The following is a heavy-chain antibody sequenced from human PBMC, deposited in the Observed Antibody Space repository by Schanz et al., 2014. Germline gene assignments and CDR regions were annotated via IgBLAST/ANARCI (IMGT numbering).Heavy chain of an antibody. CDR3: ARDRLECGAECYSVEVFEI. D-gene: IGHD2-21*01. CDR2: IVPIAGIT. V-gene: IGHV1-69*08. Sequence: QVHLVQSGAEVKKPGSSVKVSCKASGGTFSSDTFSWVRQAPGQGLEWMGRIVPIAGITNYAQRFQGRVTITADKSSDTAYMELRSLRSEDTAVYYCARDRLECGAECYSVEVFEIWGQGTLVIVSS. CDR1: GGTFSSDT. J-gene: IGHJ4*02.